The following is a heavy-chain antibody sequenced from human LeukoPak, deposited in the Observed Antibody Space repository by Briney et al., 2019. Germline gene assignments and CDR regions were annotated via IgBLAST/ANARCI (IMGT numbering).Heavy chain of an antibody. J-gene: IGHJ6*02. CDR3: AKGESGSWFYYYYYGMDV. CDR2: ISGSGGST. Sequence: GGSLRLSCAAPGFTFSSYAMSWVRQAPGKGLEWVSAISGSGGSTYYADSVKGRFTISRDNSKNTLYLQMNSLRAEDTAVYYCAKGESGSWFYYYYYGMDVWGQGTTVTVSS. V-gene: IGHV3-23*01. CDR1: GFTFSSYA. D-gene: IGHD6-13*01.